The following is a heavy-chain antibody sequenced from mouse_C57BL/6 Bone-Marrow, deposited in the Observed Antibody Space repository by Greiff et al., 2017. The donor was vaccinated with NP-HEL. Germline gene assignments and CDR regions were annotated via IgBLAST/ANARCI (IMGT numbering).Heavy chain of an antibody. CDR2: IDPSDSYT. CDR1: GYTFTSYW. V-gene: IGHV1-59*01. J-gene: IGHJ2*01. CDR3: ARGNLTTVVADY. Sequence: QVQLKQPGAELVRPGTSVKLSCKASGYTFTSYWMHWVKQRPGQGLEWIGVIDPSDSYTNYNQKFKGKATLTVDTSSSTAYMQLSSLTSEDSAVYYCARGNLTTVVADYWGQGTTLTVSS. D-gene: IGHD1-1*01.